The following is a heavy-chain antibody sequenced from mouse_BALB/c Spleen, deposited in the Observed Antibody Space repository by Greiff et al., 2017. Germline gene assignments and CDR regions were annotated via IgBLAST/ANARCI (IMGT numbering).Heavy chain of an antibody. CDR3: AREADYPAWFAY. CDR1: GYSITSDYA. D-gene: IGHD2-4*01. V-gene: IGHV3-2*02. J-gene: IGHJ3*01. Sequence: EVQLQESGPGLVKPSQSLSLTCTVTGYSITSDYAWNWIRQFPGNKLEWMGYISYSGSTSYNPSLKSRISITRDTSKNQFFLQLNSVTTEDTATYYCAREADYPAWFAYWGQGTLVTVSA. CDR2: ISYSGST.